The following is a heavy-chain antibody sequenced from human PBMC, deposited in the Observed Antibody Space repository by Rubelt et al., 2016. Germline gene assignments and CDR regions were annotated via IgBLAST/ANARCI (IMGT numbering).Heavy chain of an antibody. CDR3: ARDKRSWYFDL. CDR2: IFYDGSKQ. CDR1: KFTFRSYG. D-gene: IGHD2-15*01. Sequence: QEQLVESGGGVVQPGRSLRLSCEASKFTFRSYGMHWFRQAPGKGLAWVAVIFYDGSKQYYVDSVKGRFNISRDNSKNTLYLQMNSLRADDTAVYYCARDKRSWYFDLWGRGTRVTVSS. J-gene: IGHJ2*01. V-gene: IGHV3-33*01.